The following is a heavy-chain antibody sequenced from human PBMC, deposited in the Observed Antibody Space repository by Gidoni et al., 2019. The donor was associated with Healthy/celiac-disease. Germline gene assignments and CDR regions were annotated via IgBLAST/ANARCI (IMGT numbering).Heavy chain of an antibody. J-gene: IGHJ4*02. CDR1: GGSISSSSYY. D-gene: IGHD4-4*01. CDR2: IYYSGST. CDR3: ARRKVGNYPVY. V-gene: IGHV4-39*01. Sequence: QLQLQESGPGLVKPSETLSLTCTVPGGSISSSSYYWGWIRQPPGKGLECIGSIYYSGSTYYNPSLKSRVTISVDTSKNQFSLKLSSVTAADTAVYYCARRKVGNYPVYWGQGTLVTVSS.